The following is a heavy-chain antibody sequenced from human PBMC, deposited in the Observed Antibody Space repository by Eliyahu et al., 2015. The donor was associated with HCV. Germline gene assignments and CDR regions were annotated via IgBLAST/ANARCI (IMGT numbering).Heavy chain of an antibody. V-gene: IGHV4-59*08. CDR2: IYYSGST. Sequence: QVQLQESGPGLVKPSETLSLTCTVSGGXISSYYWSWIRQPPGKGLEWIGYIYYSGSTNYNPSLKSRVTISVDTSKNQFSLKLSSVTAADTAVYYCARQGYSGSYYTPAEGIDYWGQGTLVTVSS. CDR1: GGXISSYY. CDR3: ARQGYSGSYYTPAEGIDY. D-gene: IGHD1-26*01. J-gene: IGHJ4*02.